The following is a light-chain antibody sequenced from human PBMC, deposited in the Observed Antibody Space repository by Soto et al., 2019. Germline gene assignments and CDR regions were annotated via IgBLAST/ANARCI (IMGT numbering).Light chain of an antibody. Sequence: EIVLTQSPGTLSLSPGERATLSCRASQSLSSYLAWYQQKPGQAPRLLIYGASSRATGIPDTFSGSGSGTDFTLTISRLEPEDFAVYYCQQYGSSPYTFGQGTKLEI. V-gene: IGKV3-20*01. CDR2: GAS. CDR3: QQYGSSPYT. J-gene: IGKJ2*01. CDR1: QSLSSY.